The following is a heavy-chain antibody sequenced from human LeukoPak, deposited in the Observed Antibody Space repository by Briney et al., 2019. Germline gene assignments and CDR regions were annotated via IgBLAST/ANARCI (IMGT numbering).Heavy chain of an antibody. CDR1: GGTFSSYA. J-gene: IGHJ3*02. V-gene: IGHV1-18*03. CDR3: ARDLDSSGYYRPDALDI. Sequence: GASVKVSCKASGGTFSSYAISWVRQAPGQGLEWMGWISAYKGNTNYAQKFQGRVTMTTDISTSTAYMELKSLRSDDMAVYYCARDLDSSGYYRPDALDIWGQGTMVTVSS. D-gene: IGHD3-22*01. CDR2: ISAYKGNT.